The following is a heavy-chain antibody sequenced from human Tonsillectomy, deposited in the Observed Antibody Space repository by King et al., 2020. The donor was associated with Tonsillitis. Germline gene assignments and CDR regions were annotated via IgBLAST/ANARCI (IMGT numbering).Heavy chain of an antibody. V-gene: IGHV3-15*01. CDR1: GFTFSNAW. CDR2: IKSKTDGGST. J-gene: IGHJ4*02. CDR3: TTESPYSGSWWRTTWGWRL. Sequence: VQLVESGGGLVKPGGSLRLSCAASGFTFSNAWMSWVRQAPGKGLEWVGRIKSKTDGGSTDYAAPVKDRFTISRDDSKNTLYLQMNSLKTEDTAVDYSTTESPYSGSWWRTTWGWRLWGQGTLVTVSS. D-gene: IGHD6-13*01.